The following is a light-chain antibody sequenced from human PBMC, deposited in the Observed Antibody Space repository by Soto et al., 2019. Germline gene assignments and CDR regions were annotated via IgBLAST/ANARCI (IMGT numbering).Light chain of an antibody. CDR3: QQYGSSPRT. CDR1: QSVSSSY. Sequence: EVVLTQSPGTLSLSPGERATLSCRASQSVSSSYLAWYQQKPGQAPRLLIYGASSRAAGIPDRFSGSGSGTEFTLTISSLQPDDFATYYCQQYGSSPRTFGQGTKVDI. J-gene: IGKJ1*01. CDR2: GAS. V-gene: IGKV3-20*01.